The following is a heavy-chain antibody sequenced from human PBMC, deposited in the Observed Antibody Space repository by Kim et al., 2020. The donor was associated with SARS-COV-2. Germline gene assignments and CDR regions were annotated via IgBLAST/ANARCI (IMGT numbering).Heavy chain of an antibody. CDR3: AREPIGFLFYYYGMDV. D-gene: IGHD2-21*01. V-gene: IGHV3-11*06. Sequence: SVKGRFTISRDNAKNSLYLQMNSLRAEDTAVYYCAREPIGFLFYYYGMDVWGQGTTVTVSS. J-gene: IGHJ6*02.